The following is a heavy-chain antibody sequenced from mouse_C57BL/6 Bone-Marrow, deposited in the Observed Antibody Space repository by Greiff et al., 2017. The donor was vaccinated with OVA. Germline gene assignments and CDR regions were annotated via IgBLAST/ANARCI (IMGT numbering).Heavy chain of an antibody. D-gene: IGHD1-1*01. CDR1: GYSFTGYF. CDR3: ARRYYYGSRGAMDY. J-gene: IGHJ4*01. CDR2: INPYNGDT. V-gene: IGHV1-20*01. Sequence: EVKLQESGPELVKPGDSVKISCKASGYSFTGYFMNWVMQSHGKSLEWIGRINPYNGDTFYNQKFKGKATLTVDKSSSTAHMELRSLTSEDSAVYYCARRYYYGSRGAMDYWGQGTSVTVSS.